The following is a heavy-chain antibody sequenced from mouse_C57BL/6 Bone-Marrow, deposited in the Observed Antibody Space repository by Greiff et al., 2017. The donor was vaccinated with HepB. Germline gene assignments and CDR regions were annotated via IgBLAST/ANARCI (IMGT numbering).Heavy chain of an antibody. Sequence: VKLMESGAELARPGASVKLSCKASGYTFTSYGISWVKQRTGQGLEWIGEIYPRSGNTYYNEKFEGKATLTADKSSSTAYMELRSLTSEDSAVYFCARFDYDEGAWFAYWGQGTLVTVSA. CDR1: GYTFTSYG. CDR3: ARFDYDEGAWFAY. D-gene: IGHD2-4*01. J-gene: IGHJ3*01. CDR2: IYPRSGNT. V-gene: IGHV1-81*01.